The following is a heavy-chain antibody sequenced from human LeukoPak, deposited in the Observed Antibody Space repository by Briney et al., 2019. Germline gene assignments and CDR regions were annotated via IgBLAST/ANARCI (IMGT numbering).Heavy chain of an antibody. CDR2: ISAYNGNT. V-gene: IGHV1-18*01. CDR3: ARGPDTIFGVVTPAH. J-gene: IGHJ4*02. D-gene: IGHD3-3*01. Sequence: GASVKVSCKASGYTFTSYGISWVRQAPGQGLEWMGWISAYNGNTNYAQKLQGRVTMTTDTSTSTAYMELRSLRSDDTAVDYCARGPDTIFGVVTPAHWGQGTLVTVSS. CDR1: GYTFTSYG.